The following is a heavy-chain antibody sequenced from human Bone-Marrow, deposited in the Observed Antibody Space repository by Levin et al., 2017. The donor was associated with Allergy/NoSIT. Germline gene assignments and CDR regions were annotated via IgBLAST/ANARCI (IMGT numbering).Heavy chain of an antibody. V-gene: IGHV3-33*01. CDR2: KWQDGRPDGKNE. Sequence: GGSLRLSCAASGFSVNTRGMHWIRQAPGRGPEWVAVKWQDGRPDGKNEEYADSVKGRFTVSRDNSKNTLDLQMNSLTVEDTAVYYCATDGNPFYFDSWGQGTLVTVSS. CDR1: GFSVNTRG. J-gene: IGHJ4*02. CDR3: ATDGNPFYFDS.